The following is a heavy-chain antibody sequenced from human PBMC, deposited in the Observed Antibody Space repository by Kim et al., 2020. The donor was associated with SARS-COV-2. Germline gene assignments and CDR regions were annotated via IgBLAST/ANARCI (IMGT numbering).Heavy chain of an antibody. CDR3: ARGGDI. V-gene: IGHV4-59*09. CDR2: RRST. J-gene: IGHJ3*02. Sequence: RRSTHHIPSLQSRFTISVDTSKDQFSLKRSSVTAADTAVYYCARGGDIWGQGTMVTVSS.